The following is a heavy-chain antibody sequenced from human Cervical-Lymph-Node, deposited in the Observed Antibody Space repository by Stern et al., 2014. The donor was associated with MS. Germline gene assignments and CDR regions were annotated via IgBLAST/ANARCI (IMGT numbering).Heavy chain of an antibody. CDR3: ARSITIYDEGMSALNGPFDF. V-gene: IGHV3-13*05. CDR2: IGPEADP. Sequence: VQLVESGGGLRQPGESLRLSCTASGYIFSDYDMHWVRGVRGKGMEWIAGIGPEADPFYPGSVKYRFISPRDSAKNSLYLQMNPLRVGDTAVYYCARSITIYDEGMSALNGPFDFWGQGTAVTVSS. D-gene: IGHD3-10*01. J-gene: IGHJ4*02. CDR1: GYIFSDYD.